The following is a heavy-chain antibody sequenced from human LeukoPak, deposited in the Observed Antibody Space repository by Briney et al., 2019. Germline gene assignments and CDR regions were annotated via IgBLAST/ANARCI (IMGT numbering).Heavy chain of an antibody. D-gene: IGHD1-26*01. CDR3: ARDKSGSYYLDY. CDR2: ITSSSSTI. V-gene: IGHV3-48*01. Sequence: PGGSLRLSCAASGFTFSSHSMNWVRQAPGKGLEWVPYITSSSSTIYYADSVKGRFTISRDNAKNSLYLQMNSLRAEDTAVYYCARDKSGSYYLDYWGQGTLVTVSS. CDR1: GFTFSSHS. J-gene: IGHJ4*02.